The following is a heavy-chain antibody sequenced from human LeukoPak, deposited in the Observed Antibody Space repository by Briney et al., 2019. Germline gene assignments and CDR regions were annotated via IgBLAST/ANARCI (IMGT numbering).Heavy chain of an antibody. D-gene: IGHD2-8*01. Sequence: PSETLSLTCTVSGGSISSSSYYWGWIRQPPGTGLEWIGSIYYSGSTYYNSSLKSRVTISVDTSKNQFSLKLSSVTAADTAVYYCARVGYCTNGVCPYYYYYMDVWGKGTTVTVSS. CDR3: ARVGYCTNGVCPYYYYYMDV. V-gene: IGHV4-39*07. CDR2: IYYSGST. CDR1: GGSISSSSYY. J-gene: IGHJ6*03.